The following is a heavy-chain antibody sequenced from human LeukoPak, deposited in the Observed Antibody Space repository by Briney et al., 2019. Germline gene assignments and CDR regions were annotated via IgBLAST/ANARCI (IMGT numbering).Heavy chain of an antibody. D-gene: IGHD5-18*01. CDR1: GFTFSNYW. CDR3: ARRITATRNFDY. Sequence: GGSLRLSCAASGFTFSNYWMYWVRQASGKGLVWVSQIISDGSRTYYADSVKGRFTISRDNAKNSLYLQMNSLRAEDTAVYYCARRITATRNFDYWGQGTLVTVSS. V-gene: IGHV3-74*01. J-gene: IGHJ4*02. CDR2: IISDGSRT.